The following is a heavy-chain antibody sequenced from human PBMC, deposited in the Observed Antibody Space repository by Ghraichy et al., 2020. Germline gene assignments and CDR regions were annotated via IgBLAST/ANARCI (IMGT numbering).Heavy chain of an antibody. CDR3: ARERGVHYLDY. J-gene: IGHJ4*02. D-gene: IGHD2-8*01. CDR2: IYFTGRT. V-gene: IGHV4-59*01. Sequence: SQTLSLTCTVSGGSISSYYWNWVRQPPGKGLEWIGDIYFTGRTNYNPSLKSRVTMSVDTSKNQFSLKLSSVTASDTAVYYCARERGVHYLDYWGQGTLVAHSS. CDR1: GGSISSYY.